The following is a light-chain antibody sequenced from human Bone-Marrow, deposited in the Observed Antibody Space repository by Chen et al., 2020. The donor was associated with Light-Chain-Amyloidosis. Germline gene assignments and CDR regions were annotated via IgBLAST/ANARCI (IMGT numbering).Light chain of an antibody. CDR2: DAS. CDR1: QDIITS. V-gene: IGKV1-33*01. J-gene: IGKJ3*01. CDR3: HQYENLPFT. Sequence: DIQMTQSPSSLSASVGDRVIISCQASQDIITSLNWFQLKPGKAPKLLIYDASNLQTGGPSRFTGSGSGTHFTLAISSLHPDDIATYYCHQYENLPFTFGPGTKVEMK.